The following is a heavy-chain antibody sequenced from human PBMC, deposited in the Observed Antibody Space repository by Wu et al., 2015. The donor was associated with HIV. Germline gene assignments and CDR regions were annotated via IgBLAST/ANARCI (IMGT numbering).Heavy chain of an antibody. CDR3: ARGNNYDSKYTCDY. Sequence: QVQLVQSGAEVKKPGSSVKVSCKASGYTFTDYFVHWVRQAPGQNFEWMGWTNVNTGGTNYAPKFQGRVTMTRDTSISTAYMELSRLRSDDTAVYYCARGNNYDSKYTCDYWGQGTLVTVSS. J-gene: IGHJ4*02. CDR2: TNVNTGGT. D-gene: IGHD3-22*01. CDR1: GYTFTDYF. V-gene: IGHV1-2*02.